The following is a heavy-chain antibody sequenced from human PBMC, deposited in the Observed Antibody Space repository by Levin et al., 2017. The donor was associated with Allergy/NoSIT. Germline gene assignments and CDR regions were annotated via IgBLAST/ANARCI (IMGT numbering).Heavy chain of an antibody. CDR2: ITGTGGNT. CDR3: AKKQGGTTGFSFDV. V-gene: IGHV3-23*01. Sequence: ASVKVSCAASGFTFGDFAMAWVRQAPGKGLEWVSVITGTGGNTYYGDSVQGRFTVSRDNSKNTLYLELNSLRVEDTAIYYCAKKQGGTTGFSFDVWGQGTMVTVSS. D-gene: IGHD1/OR15-1a*01. CDR1: GFTFGDFA. J-gene: IGHJ3*01.